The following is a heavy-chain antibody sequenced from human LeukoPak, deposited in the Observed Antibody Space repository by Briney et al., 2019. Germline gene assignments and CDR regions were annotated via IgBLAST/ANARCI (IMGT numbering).Heavy chain of an antibody. CDR3: ARGTFDP. CDR2: IHPNSGDT. Sequence: GARVKVSCKASGYTFTDHLMHWVRQAPGQGLEWMGWIHPNSGDTNYAQKFQGRVTMTRDTSLSTAYMELSRLRSDDTAVYYCARGTFDPWGQGTLVTVSS. CDR1: GYTFTDHL. V-gene: IGHV1-2*02. J-gene: IGHJ5*02.